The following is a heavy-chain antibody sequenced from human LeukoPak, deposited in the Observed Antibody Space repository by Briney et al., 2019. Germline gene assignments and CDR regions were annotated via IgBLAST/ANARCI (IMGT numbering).Heavy chain of an antibody. J-gene: IGHJ6*03. Sequence: GGSLRLSCAASGFTFSSYAMTWVRQAPGKGLEWVSSIGGNGVSTYYADSLKGRITISRDDSKNTLYLQMNSLRAEDTAVYFCARGSSGSTYYYMDVWGKGTTVTVSS. V-gene: IGHV3-23*01. CDR3: ARGSSGSTYYYMDV. CDR1: GFTFSSYA. D-gene: IGHD3-22*01. CDR2: IGGNGVST.